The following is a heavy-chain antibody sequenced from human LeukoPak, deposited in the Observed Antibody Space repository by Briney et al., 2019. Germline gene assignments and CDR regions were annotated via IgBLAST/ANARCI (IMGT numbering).Heavy chain of an antibody. Sequence: PSETLSLTCTLSSDYISSSSYYWGWIRQPPGKGLEWIGDIYYSGSTYYNASLKGRVSISIYTSNNHFSLHLRSLTAADTALYYCARRRYYDSTGYLDWGHGTLVTVSS. J-gene: IGHJ1*01. CDR2: IYYSGST. CDR3: ARRRYYDSTGYLD. D-gene: IGHD3-22*01. CDR1: SDYISSSSYY. V-gene: IGHV4-39*02.